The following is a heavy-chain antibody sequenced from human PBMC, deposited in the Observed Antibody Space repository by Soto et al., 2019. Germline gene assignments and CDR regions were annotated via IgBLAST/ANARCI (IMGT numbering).Heavy chain of an antibody. CDR3: ARDGQWLVRGFDY. D-gene: IGHD6-19*01. J-gene: IGHJ4*02. Sequence: QVQLVESGGGVVQPGRSLRLSCAASGFTFSSYGMHWVRQAPGKGLEWVAVIWYDGSNKYYADSVKGRFTISRDNSKNTLYLQMNSLRAEDTAVYYCARDGQWLVRGFDYWGQGTLVTVSS. CDR2: IWYDGSNK. V-gene: IGHV3-33*01. CDR1: GFTFSSYG.